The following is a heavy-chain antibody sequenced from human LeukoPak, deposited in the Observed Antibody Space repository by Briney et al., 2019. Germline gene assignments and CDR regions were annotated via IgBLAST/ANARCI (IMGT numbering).Heavy chain of an antibody. J-gene: IGHJ3*02. CDR3: AKHFAYTGSGSSSSFDI. CDR2: IYYSGKT. CDR1: GGSVTSSSYY. Sequence: PSETLSLTCTVSGGSVTSSSYYWGWLRQPPGQGLEWIGSIYYSGKTYYDPSLESRVTISVDTSKNQFSLKMTSVTAADTAVYYCAKHFAYTGSGSSSSFDIWGQGTMVIVSS. D-gene: IGHD6-6*01. V-gene: IGHV4-39*01.